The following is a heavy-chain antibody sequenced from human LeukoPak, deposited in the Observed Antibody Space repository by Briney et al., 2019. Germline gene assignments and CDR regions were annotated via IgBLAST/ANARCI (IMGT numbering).Heavy chain of an antibody. V-gene: IGHV4-38-2*01. Sequence: SETLSLTCAVSGYSISSGDYWGWIRLPPGKGLEWIGSIYHSGSTYYNPSLKSRVTISVDTSKRQFSLTLSSVTAADTAVYYCARNRSEPLGIGGSYYCWRKGTLVTVSS. D-gene: IGHD3-16*01. CDR1: GYSISSGDY. CDR3: ARNRSEPLGIGGSYYC. J-gene: IGHJ4*01. CDR2: IYHSGST.